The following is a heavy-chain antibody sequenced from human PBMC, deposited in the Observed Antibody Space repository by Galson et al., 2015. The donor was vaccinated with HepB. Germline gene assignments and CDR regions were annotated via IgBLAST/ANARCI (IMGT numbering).Heavy chain of an antibody. D-gene: IGHD1-1*01. CDR1: GFTFSSYA. Sequence: SLRLSCAASGFTFSSYAMSWVRQAPGKGLEWVSAISGSGTTTYNADSVQGRFTISRDNSKNTLYLQMNSLRAEDTAIYYCAKWQGPTLRNAEYFQHWGQGTLVTVSS. V-gene: IGHV3-23*01. CDR3: AKWQGPTLRNAEYFQH. J-gene: IGHJ1*01. CDR2: ISGSGTTT.